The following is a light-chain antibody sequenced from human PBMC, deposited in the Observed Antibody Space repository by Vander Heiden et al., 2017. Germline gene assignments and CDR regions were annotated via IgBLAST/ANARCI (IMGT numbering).Light chain of an antibody. V-gene: IGKV3-11*01. CDR2: DAS. CDR3: QQRSNWPLT. J-gene: IGKJ4*01. Sequence: EIVLTQSPATLSLSPGERANLSCRASQSVSSYLAWYQQKPGQAPRLLIYDASNRATGIPARFSGSGSGTDFTLTISSLEPEDFAVYYCQQRSNWPLTFGGGTKVGIK. CDR1: QSVSSY.